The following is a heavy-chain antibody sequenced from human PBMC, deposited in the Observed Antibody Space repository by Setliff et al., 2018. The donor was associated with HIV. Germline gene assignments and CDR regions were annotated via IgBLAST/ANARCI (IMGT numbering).Heavy chain of an antibody. J-gene: IGHJ4*02. Sequence: SETLSLTCAVSGYSISSGYYWGWIRQPPGKGLEWIGSIYHSGSTYYNPSLKSRVTLSVDTSKNQFSLKMSSVTAADKAVWCCARMYSGYDWSPAGARTRYFDYWGQGTLVTVSS. CDR2: IYHSGST. V-gene: IGHV4-38-2*01. D-gene: IGHD5-12*01. CDR1: GYSISSGYY. CDR3: ARMYSGYDWSPAGARTRYFDY.